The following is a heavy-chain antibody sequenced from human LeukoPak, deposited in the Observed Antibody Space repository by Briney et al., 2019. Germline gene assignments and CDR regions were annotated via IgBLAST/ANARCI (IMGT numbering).Heavy chain of an antibody. CDR2: IYTSGST. D-gene: IGHD2-15*01. Sequence: SETLSLTCTVSGGSISNYYWSRIRQPAGKGLEWIGRIYTSGSTNYNPSLKSRITMSVDTSKNQFSLKLSSVTAADTAVYYCAREGSGHGIYCSGGSCYTPNDAFDVWGQGTMVTVSS. CDR3: AREGSGHGIYCSGGSCYTPNDAFDV. V-gene: IGHV4-4*07. J-gene: IGHJ3*01. CDR1: GGSISNYY.